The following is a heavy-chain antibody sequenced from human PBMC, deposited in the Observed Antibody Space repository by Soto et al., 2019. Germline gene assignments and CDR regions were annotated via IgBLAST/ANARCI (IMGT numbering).Heavy chain of an antibody. V-gene: IGHV3-23*01. CDR1: GFTFTNYA. CDR2: ITGTGGNM. CDR3: ARDTSKNYEFWTGYYLSD. J-gene: IGHJ4*02. D-gene: IGHD3-3*01. Sequence: EVQLLESGGRLVRPGGSLRLACEASGFTFTNYAMAWVRQAPGKGLEWVSGITGTGGNMYYADSARGRFIISRDNSRNTLFLQLNSLRVEDTAVYFCARDTSKNYEFWTGYYLSDWGQGALVTVTS.